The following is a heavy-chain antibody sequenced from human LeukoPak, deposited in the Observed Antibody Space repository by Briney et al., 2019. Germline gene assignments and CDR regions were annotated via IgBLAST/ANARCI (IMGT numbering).Heavy chain of an antibody. CDR3: ARRPPTGAALDH. CDR2: VYYGGTT. Sequence: GGSLRLSCAASGFTVSTNYMNWVRQAPGKGLEWVSVVYYGGTTYYADSVKGRFTISRDNANDSLFLQMSSLTVDDTAIYYCARRPPTGAALDHWGHGTLVTVSS. V-gene: IGHV3-53*01. D-gene: IGHD1-14*01. J-gene: IGHJ5*02. CDR1: GFTVSTNY.